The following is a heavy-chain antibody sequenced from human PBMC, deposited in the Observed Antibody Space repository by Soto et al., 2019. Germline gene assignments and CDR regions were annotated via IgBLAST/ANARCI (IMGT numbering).Heavy chain of an antibody. V-gene: IGHV1-46*01. CDR2: INPSGGST. D-gene: IGHD6-13*01. Sequence: ASVKVSCKASGYTFTSYYMHWVRQAPGQGLEWMGIINPSGGSTSYAQKFQGRVTMTRDTSTSTVYMELSSLRSEDTAVYYCARVSTKQQLESRLGYWGQGTLVTVSS. J-gene: IGHJ4*02. CDR3: ARVSTKQQLESRLGY. CDR1: GYTFTSYY.